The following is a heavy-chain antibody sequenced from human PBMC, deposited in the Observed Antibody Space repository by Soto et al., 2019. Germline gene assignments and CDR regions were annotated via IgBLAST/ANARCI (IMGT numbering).Heavy chain of an antibody. V-gene: IGHV1-58*01. CDR3: AAPYKGGYYYGMDV. Sequence: GASVKVSCKASGFTFSTSAVQWVRQARGQRREWIGWIVVGSGDTIYARKFQERVTITRDKSTSTVYMELSSLRAEDTALYYCAAPYKGGYYYGMDVWGQGTTVTVSS. D-gene: IGHD3-10*01. J-gene: IGHJ6*02. CDR2: IVVGSGDT. CDR1: GFTFSTSA.